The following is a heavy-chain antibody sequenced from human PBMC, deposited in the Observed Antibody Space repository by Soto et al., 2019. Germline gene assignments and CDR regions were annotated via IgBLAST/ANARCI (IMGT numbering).Heavy chain of an antibody. J-gene: IGHJ6*03. D-gene: IGHD1-7*01. CDR2: INHSGST. CDR1: GGSLSGYY. V-gene: IGHV4-34*01. Sequence: PSETLSLTCAVYGGSLSGYYWSWIRQPPGKGLEWIGEINHSGSTNYNPSLKSRVTISVDASKNQFSLKLSSVTAADTAVYYCARRARNYYYYYYYMDVWGKGTTVTVSS. CDR3: ARRARNYYYYYYYMDV.